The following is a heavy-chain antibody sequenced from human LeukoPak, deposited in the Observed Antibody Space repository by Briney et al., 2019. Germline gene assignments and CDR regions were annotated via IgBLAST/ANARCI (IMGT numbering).Heavy chain of an antibody. CDR2: IYYSGST. CDR3: ARIYYSSSYDYWYFDL. J-gene: IGHJ2*01. Sequence: SETLSLTCTVSGGSIRSYYWSWIRQPPGKGLEWIGYIYYSGSTSYNPSLKSRVTISVDTSKNQFSLKLTSVTAADTAVYYCARIYYSSSYDYWYFDLWGRGTLVTVSS. CDR1: GGSIRSYY. V-gene: IGHV4-59*01. D-gene: IGHD6-13*01.